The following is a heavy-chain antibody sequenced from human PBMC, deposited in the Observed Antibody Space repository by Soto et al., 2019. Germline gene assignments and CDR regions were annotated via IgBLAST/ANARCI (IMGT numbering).Heavy chain of an antibody. J-gene: IGHJ6*01. Sequence: QVQLQESGPGLVKPSGTLSLTCAVSGGSISSSNWWSWVRQPPGKGLEWIGEIYHSGSTNYNPSLKSRVNISVDKSKNQFSLKLSSVTAADSAVYYCARVVGSYYYGMDVWGQGTRGTVSS. D-gene: IGHD2-2*01. CDR3: ARVVGSYYYGMDV. V-gene: IGHV4-4*02. CDR2: IYHSGST. CDR1: GGSISSSNW.